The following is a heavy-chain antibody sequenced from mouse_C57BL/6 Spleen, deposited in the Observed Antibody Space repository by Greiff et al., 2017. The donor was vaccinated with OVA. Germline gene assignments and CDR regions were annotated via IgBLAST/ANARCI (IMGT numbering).Heavy chain of an antibody. V-gene: IGHV1-64*01. Sequence: QVQLQQPGAELVKPGASVKLSCKASGYTFTSYWMHWVKQRPGQGLEWIGMIHPNSGSTNYNEKFKSKATLTVDKSSSTAYMQLSSLTSEDSAVYYCARSYDGSQAWFADWGKGTLVTVSA. CDR3: ARSYDGSQAWFAD. D-gene: IGHD2-3*01. CDR2: IHPNSGST. CDR1: GYTFTSYW. J-gene: IGHJ3*01.